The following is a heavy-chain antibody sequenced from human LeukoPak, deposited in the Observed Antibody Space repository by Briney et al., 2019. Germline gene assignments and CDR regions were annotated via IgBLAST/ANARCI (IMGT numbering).Heavy chain of an antibody. CDR1: GFTFSTYW. CDR2: IKQDGSEK. Sequence: GGSLGLSCAASGFTFSTYWMSWVRQAPGKGLEWVANIKQDGSEKYYVDSVKGRFTIFRDNAKNSLYLQMNSLRVEDTAVYYCARTYYYDSSGYFDAFDIWGQGTMVTVSS. D-gene: IGHD3-22*01. J-gene: IGHJ3*02. V-gene: IGHV3-7*01. CDR3: ARTYYYDSSGYFDAFDI.